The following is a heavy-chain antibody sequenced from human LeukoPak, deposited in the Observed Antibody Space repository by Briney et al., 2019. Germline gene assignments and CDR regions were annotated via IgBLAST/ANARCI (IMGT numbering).Heavy chain of an antibody. D-gene: IGHD2-2*01. V-gene: IGHV3-74*01. CDR3: ARDLMPGFDP. J-gene: IGHJ5*02. Sequence: GGSLRLSCAASGFTFSSHWMHWVRQEPGKGLVWVSRINGDGSSRDYAESVKGRFTISRDNAKNTVHLQMNSLGAEDTAVYYCARDLMPGFDPWGQGTLVTVSS. CDR1: GFTFSSHW. CDR2: INGDGSSR.